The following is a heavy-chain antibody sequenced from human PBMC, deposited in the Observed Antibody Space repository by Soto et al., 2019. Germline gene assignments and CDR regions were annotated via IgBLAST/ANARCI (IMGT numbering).Heavy chain of an antibody. D-gene: IGHD3-22*01. CDR1: GFTFSSYA. CDR2: ISGSGGNT. V-gene: IGHV3-23*01. CDR3: AKLVRVTMIVVVPYYGMDV. Sequence: EVQLLESGGGLVQPGGSLRLSCAASGFTFSSYAMSWVRQAPGKGLEWVSAISGSGGNTYYADSVKGRFTISRDNSKNTLYLQMNSLRAEDTAVYYCAKLVRVTMIVVVPYYGMDVWGQGTTVTVSS. J-gene: IGHJ6*02.